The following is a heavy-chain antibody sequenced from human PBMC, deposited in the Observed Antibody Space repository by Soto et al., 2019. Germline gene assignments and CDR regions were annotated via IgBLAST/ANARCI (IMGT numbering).Heavy chain of an antibody. J-gene: IGHJ4*02. D-gene: IGHD3-10*01. CDR1: GGTFSSYA. CDR2: IIHIFGTA. V-gene: IGHV1-69*13. Sequence: GASVKVSCKASGGTFSSYAISWVRQAPGQGLEWMGGIIHIFGTANYAQKFQGRVTITADESTSTAYMELSSLRSEDTAVYYCASDYHYYGSGSYFYWGQGTLVTVSS. CDR3: ASDYHYYGSGSYFY.